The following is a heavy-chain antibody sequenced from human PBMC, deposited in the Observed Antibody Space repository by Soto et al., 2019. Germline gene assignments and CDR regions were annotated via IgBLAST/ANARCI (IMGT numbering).Heavy chain of an antibody. CDR3: AKGGASNWNERTGYFDY. V-gene: IGHV3-30*18. D-gene: IGHD1-1*01. CDR2: ISYDGSNK. J-gene: IGHJ4*02. Sequence: QVQLVESGGGVVQPGRSLRLSCAASGFTFSSYGMHWVRQAPGKGLEWVAVISYDGSNKYYADSVKGRFTISRDNSKNTLYLQMNSLRAEDTAVYYCAKGGASNWNERTGYFDYWGQGTQVTVSP. CDR1: GFTFSSYG.